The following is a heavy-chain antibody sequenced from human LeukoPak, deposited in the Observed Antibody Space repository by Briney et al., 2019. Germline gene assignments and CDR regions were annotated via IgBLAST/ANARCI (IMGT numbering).Heavy chain of an antibody. CDR3: ARDLSLNDYYDSSSPHPFDP. D-gene: IGHD3-22*01. CDR1: GYTFTSYG. V-gene: IGHV1-18*01. J-gene: IGHJ5*02. CDR2: ISAYNGNT. Sequence: GASVKVSCKASGYTFTSYGISWVRQAPGQGLEWMGWISAYNGNTNYAQKLQGRVIMTTDTSTSTAYMELRSLRSDDTAVYYCARDLSLNDYYDSSSPHPFDPWGQGTLVTVSS.